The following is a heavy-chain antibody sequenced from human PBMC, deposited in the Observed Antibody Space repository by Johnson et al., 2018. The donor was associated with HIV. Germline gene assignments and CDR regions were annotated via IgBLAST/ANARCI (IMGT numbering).Heavy chain of an antibody. CDR2: ISWNRASV. V-gene: IGHV3-9*01. Sequence: VQLVESGGGLVQPGGSLRLSCTASGFNFDDFAMHWVRQAPGKGLEWVSSISWNRASVAYADSVKGRFTISRDSAKKSLYLQMNSLRAEDTALYYCAKAPVSFGVAMTDFDIWGQGTSVAVSS. D-gene: IGHD3-3*01. J-gene: IGHJ3*02. CDR3: AKAPVSFGVAMTDFDI. CDR1: GFNFDDFA.